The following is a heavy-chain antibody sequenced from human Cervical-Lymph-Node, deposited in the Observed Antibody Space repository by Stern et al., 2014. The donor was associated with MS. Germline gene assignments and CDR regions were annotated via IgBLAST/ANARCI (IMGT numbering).Heavy chain of an antibody. CDR3: ARTRDYGDASYFDL. V-gene: IGHV2-70*04. D-gene: IGHD4-17*01. Sequence: QITLKESGPALVKPTQTLTLTCIVSGLSLNTTGMRVTWIRQPPGQALEWLARIDWDDGKFYSTSLKTRLTISKDTSKNQVVLTMTNIDPVDTATYYCARTRDYGDASYFDLWGRGTLVTVSS. CDR1: GLSLNTTGMR. J-gene: IGHJ2*01. CDR2: IDWDDGK.